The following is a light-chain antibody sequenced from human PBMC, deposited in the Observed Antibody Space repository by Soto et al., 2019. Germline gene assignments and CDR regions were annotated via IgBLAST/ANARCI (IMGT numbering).Light chain of an antibody. CDR3: QQYGNSPQT. CDR2: DAS. V-gene: IGKV3-20*01. J-gene: IGKJ1*01. CDR1: QTVRNNY. Sequence: EFVLTQSPGTLSLSPGERATLSCRASQTVRNNYLAWYQQKPGQAPRLLIYDASSRATGIPDRFSGGGSGTDFTLTIARLEPGDFAVYYCQQYGNSPQTFGQGTKVDIK.